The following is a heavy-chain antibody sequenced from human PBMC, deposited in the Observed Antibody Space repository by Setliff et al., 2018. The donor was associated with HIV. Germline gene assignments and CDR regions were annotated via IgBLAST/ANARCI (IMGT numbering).Heavy chain of an antibody. J-gene: IGHJ6*02. Sequence: SETLSLTCTVSGYSISSGYYWGWIRQPPGKGLEWIGNIYQSGSTYYNPSLKSRVTISIDASKNQFSLRLNHVTAADTAVYYCARLFAGYSYGYYYYGIDVWGRGTTVTVSS. V-gene: IGHV4-38-2*02. CDR2: IYQSGST. D-gene: IGHD5-18*01. CDR1: GYSISSGYY. CDR3: ARLFAGYSYGYYYYGIDV.